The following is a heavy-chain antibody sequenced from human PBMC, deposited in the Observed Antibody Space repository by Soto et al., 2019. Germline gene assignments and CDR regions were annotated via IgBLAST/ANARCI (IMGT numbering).Heavy chain of an antibody. J-gene: IGHJ5*02. Sequence: EVQLVESGGGLVQPGGSLRLSCAASGFTFSSYSMNWVRQAPGKGLAWVSYISSSSSTIYYADSVKGRFTISRDNAKNSLYLQMNSLRAEDTAVYYCARAALYNWNDVSWFDPWGQGTLVTVSS. CDR1: GFTFSSYS. D-gene: IGHD1-1*01. V-gene: IGHV3-48*01. CDR2: ISSSSSTI. CDR3: ARAALYNWNDVSWFDP.